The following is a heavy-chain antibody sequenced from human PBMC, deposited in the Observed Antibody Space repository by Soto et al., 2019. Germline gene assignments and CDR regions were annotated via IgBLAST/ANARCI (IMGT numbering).Heavy chain of an antibody. J-gene: IGHJ5*02. CDR2: IYYSGST. V-gene: IGHV4-31*03. Sequence: SETLSLTCTVSGGSISSGGYYWSWIRQHPGKGLEWIGYIYYSGSTYYNPSLKSRVTISVDTSKNQFSLKLSSVTATDTAVYYCASSTSPINWFDPWGQGTLVTVSS. CDR3: ASSTSPINWFDP. CDR1: GGSISSGGYY. D-gene: IGHD2-2*01.